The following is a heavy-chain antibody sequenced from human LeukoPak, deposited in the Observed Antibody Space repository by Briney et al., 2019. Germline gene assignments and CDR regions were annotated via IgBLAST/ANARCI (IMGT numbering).Heavy chain of an antibody. J-gene: IGHJ4*02. Sequence: GGSLRLSCAASGIILSSYWMSWVRQAPGKGLEWVANIKQDGSEKWYVDSVKGRFTISRDNAKNSLYLQMNSLRAEDTAVYYCARVPRDYYDSSGYLGVYYFDYWGQGTLVTVSS. V-gene: IGHV3-7*04. CDR2: IKQDGSEK. D-gene: IGHD3-22*01. CDR3: ARVPRDYYDSSGYLGVYYFDY. CDR1: GIILSSYW.